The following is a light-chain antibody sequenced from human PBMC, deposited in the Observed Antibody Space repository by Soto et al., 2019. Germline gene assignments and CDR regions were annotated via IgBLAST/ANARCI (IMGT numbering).Light chain of an antibody. CDR3: MQVLQTPLT. CDR1: QSLLHSNGNTY. CDR2: LGS. J-gene: IGKJ4*01. Sequence: DLVVTQSPHSLPVTPGEPASISCRSSQSLLHSNGNTYLDWYLQKPGQSPQLLIYLGSNRASGVXDRXRGSGSGTDYTLRISRVEAEDVGVYYCMQVLQTPLTFGGGTRVEI. V-gene: IGKV2-28*01.